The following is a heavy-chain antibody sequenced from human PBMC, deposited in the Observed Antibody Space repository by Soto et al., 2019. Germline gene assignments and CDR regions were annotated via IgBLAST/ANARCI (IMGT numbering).Heavy chain of an antibody. CDR3: ARSSYGNHYYGMDV. Sequence: QVQLVESGGGVVQPGRSLRLSCVVSGFTFSTYAMHWVRQAPGKGLEWVAVIWYDGSNKYYADSVKGRFTISRENSKNTLYLQMNSLRAEDTAVYYCARSSYGNHYYGMDVWGQGTTVTVSS. J-gene: IGHJ6*02. CDR1: GFTFSTYA. CDR2: IWYDGSNK. V-gene: IGHV3-33*08. D-gene: IGHD5-18*01.